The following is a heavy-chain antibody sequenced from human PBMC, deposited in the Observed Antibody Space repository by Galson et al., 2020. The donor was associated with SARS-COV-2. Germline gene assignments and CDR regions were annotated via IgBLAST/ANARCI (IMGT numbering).Heavy chain of an antibody. J-gene: IGHJ6*02. Sequence: GGSLRLSCAASGFTLSRSAMHWVRQAPGKGLEWVAIISYDGSTEYNSDSVKGRFTISRDVSKNTLYLQMNSLRAEDTAVYYCARDEGIRGYNYGRLYYGMDVWGQGTTVTVSS. V-gene: IGHV3-30*04. D-gene: IGHD5-18*01. CDR2: ISYDGSTE. CDR1: GFTLSRSA. CDR3: ARDEGIRGYNYGRLYYGMDV.